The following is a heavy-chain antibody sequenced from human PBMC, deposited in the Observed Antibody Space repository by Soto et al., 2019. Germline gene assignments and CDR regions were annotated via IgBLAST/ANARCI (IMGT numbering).Heavy chain of an antibody. CDR1: GGTSTIYT. V-gene: IGHV1-69*08. CDR3: ATEKYGAGRVGVFY. J-gene: IGHJ4*02. Sequence: QVPLVQSGAEVKKPGSSVKVSCEASGGTSTIYTITWVRQAPGQGLAWMGRIVPMLGITNYARNFQGRVTITADTSTGTAYMERSSLRFEDTAMYYWATEKYGAGRVGVFYWGQGTQVTVSS. D-gene: IGHD1-26*01. CDR2: IVPMLGIT.